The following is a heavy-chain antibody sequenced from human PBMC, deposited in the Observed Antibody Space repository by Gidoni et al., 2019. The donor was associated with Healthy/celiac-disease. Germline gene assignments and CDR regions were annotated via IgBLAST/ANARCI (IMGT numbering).Heavy chain of an antibody. CDR3: ARADDYYDSSGYYSIIS. J-gene: IGHJ4*02. D-gene: IGHD3-22*01. Sequence: EVQLVESGGGLVKPGGSLRLSCAASGFTFSSYSMNWVRQAPGKGLEWVSSISSSSSYIYYADSVKGRFTISRDNAKNSLYLQMNSLRAEDTAVYYCARADDYYDSSGYYSIISWGQGTLVTVSS. CDR1: GFTFSSYS. V-gene: IGHV3-21*01. CDR2: ISSSSSYI.